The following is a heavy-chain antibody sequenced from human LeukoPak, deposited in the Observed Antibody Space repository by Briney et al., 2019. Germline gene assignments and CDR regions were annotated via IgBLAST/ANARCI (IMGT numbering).Heavy chain of an antibody. CDR2: ISGSGGST. CDR3: ANVKWLRTIYFDY. J-gene: IGHJ4*02. D-gene: IGHD5-12*01. Sequence: PGGSLRLSCAASGFTFSSYAMSWVRQAPGKGLEWVSAISGSGGSTYYADSVKGRFTISRDNSKNTLYLRMNSLRAEDTAVYYCANVKWLRTIYFDYWGQGTLVTVSS. V-gene: IGHV3-23*01. CDR1: GFTFSSYA.